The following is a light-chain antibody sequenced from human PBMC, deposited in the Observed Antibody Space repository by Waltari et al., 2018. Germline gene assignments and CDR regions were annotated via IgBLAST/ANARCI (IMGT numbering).Light chain of an antibody. CDR3: CSFTRSNSWV. CDR2: DVN. V-gene: IGLV2-14*03. J-gene: IGLJ3*02. CDR1: SSDFGAYTF. Sequence: ALPQPAPFLGSPGSPTTFPCPGPSSDFGAYTFFPWYQQHPGKAPRLMIFDVNDRPAGVSYRFSGSKSGNTASLTISGLQAEDEADYYCCSFTRSNSWVFGGGTKLTVL.